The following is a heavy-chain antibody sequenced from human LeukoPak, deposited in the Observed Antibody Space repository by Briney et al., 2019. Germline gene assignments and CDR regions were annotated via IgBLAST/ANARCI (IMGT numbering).Heavy chain of an antibody. V-gene: IGHV4-4*07. D-gene: IGHD2-15*01. CDR2: IYTSGST. CDR1: GGSISSYS. Sequence: SETLSLTCTVSGGSISSYSWSWIRQPAGKGLEWIGRIYTSGSTNYNPSLKSRVTMSVDTTYNPSLKSRVTMSVDTSKNQFSLKLSSVTAADTAVYYCARARAAKGAFDIWGQGTMVTVSS. CDR3: ARARAAKGAFDI. J-gene: IGHJ3*02.